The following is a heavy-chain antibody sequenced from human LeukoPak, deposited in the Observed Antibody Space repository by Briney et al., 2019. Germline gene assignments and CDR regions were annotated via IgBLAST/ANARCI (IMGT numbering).Heavy chain of an antibody. D-gene: IGHD6-13*01. CDR2: IKQDGSET. Sequence: GGSLRLSCAASGFTFSSYWMSWVRQAPGKGLEWVANIKQDGSETNYVDSVKGRFTTSRDNAKNSLYLQMNSLRAEDTAVYYCAKISSLDYWGQGTLVTVSS. J-gene: IGHJ4*02. CDR1: GFTFSSYW. CDR3: AKISSLDY. V-gene: IGHV3-7*03.